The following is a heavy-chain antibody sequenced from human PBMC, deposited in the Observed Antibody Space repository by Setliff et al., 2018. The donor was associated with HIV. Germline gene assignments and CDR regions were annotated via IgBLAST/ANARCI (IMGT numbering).Heavy chain of an antibody. CDR1: GGSISTYY. J-gene: IGHJ3*01. D-gene: IGHD4-17*01. CDR2: IYFTGSS. V-gene: IGHV4-59*01. Sequence: PSETLSLTCTVSGGSISTYYWSWIRQPPGKGLEWIGSIYFTGSSDNNPSLKSRVTLSVDTSKHQFSLKLSSVTAADTAVYYCARVQMAYAAFDVWGQGTMVIVSS. CDR3: ARVQMAYAAFDV.